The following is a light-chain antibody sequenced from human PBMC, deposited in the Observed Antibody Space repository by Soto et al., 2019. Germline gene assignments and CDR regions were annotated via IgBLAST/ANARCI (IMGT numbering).Light chain of an antibody. V-gene: IGLV2-14*01. Sequence: QSALTQPASVSGSPGQSITISCTGTSSDVGGYNYVSWYQQHPGKAPKLMIYDVSNRPSGASNRFSGSKSGNTASLTISGLQAEDEADYCCSAYTSSSTPYFFGTGTKLTVL. CDR3: SAYTSSSTPYF. CDR1: SSDVGGYNY. J-gene: IGLJ1*01. CDR2: DVS.